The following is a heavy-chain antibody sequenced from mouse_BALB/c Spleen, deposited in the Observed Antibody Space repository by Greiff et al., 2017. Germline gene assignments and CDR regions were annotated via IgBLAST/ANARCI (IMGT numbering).Heavy chain of an antibody. Sequence: EVHLVESGGGLVKPGGSLKLSCAASGFTFSSYAMSWVRQTPEKRLEWVASISSGGSTYYPDSVKGRFTISRDNAKNTLYLQMSSLKSEDTAMYYCARTLRLFDYWGQGTTLTVSS. D-gene: IGHD1-2*01. CDR2: ISSGGST. V-gene: IGHV5-6-5*01. CDR3: ARTLRLFDY. J-gene: IGHJ2*01. CDR1: GFTFSSYA.